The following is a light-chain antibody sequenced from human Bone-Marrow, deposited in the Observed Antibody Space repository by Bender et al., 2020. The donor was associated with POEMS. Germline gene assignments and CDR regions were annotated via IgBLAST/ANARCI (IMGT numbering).Light chain of an antibody. V-gene: IGLV2-23*02. CDR2: DVT. J-gene: IGLJ2*01. CDR3: CLYAGSSTLV. Sequence: QSALTQPPSASGSPGQSVTISCTGTSNDVGNYNLVSWYQQHPGKAPKLMIYDVTNRPSGVSNRFSGSKSGNTASLTISGLQAEDEADYYCCLYAGSSTLVFGGGTKLTVL. CDR1: SNDVGNYNL.